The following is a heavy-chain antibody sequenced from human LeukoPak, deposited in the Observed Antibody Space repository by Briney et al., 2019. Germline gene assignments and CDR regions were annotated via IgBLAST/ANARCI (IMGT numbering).Heavy chain of an antibody. V-gene: IGHV1-69*06. Sequence: SVKVSCKASGGTFSSYAISWVRQAPGQGLEWMGGIIPIFGTANYAQKFQGRVTITADKSTSTAYMELSSLRSEDTAVYYCASYNKDSSSWYYAFDIWGQGTMVTVPS. CDR3: ASYNKDSSSWYYAFDI. J-gene: IGHJ3*02. CDR2: IIPIFGTA. CDR1: GGTFSSYA. D-gene: IGHD6-13*01.